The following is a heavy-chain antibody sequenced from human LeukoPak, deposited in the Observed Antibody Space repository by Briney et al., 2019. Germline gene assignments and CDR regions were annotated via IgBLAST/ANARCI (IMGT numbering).Heavy chain of an antibody. D-gene: IGHD3-3*01. CDR1: GGSVSSGSYY. CDR3: SRREDFLSGYFNYYYYGMDV. Sequence: SETLSLTCTVSGGSVSSGSYYWSWIRQPPGKGLEWIGYIYYSGSTNYNPSLKSRVTISVDTSKNQFSLKLSSVTAADTAVYFLSRREDFLSGYFNYYYYGMDVWGQGTTVTVSS. CDR2: IYYSGST. J-gene: IGHJ6*02. V-gene: IGHV4-61*01.